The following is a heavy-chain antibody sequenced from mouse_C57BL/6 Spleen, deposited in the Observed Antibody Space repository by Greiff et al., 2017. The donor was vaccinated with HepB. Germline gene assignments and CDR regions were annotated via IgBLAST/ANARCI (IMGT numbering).Heavy chain of an antibody. D-gene: IGHD3-2*02. CDR1: GYTFTDYE. Sequence: QVQLKESGAELVRPGASVTLSCKASGYTFTDYEMHWVKQTPVHGLEWIGAIDPETGGTAYNQKLKGKAILTADKSSSTAYLELRSLTSEYSAVYYCTRSRHLRLPFGYWGQGTTLTFSS. J-gene: IGHJ2*01. CDR2: IDPETGGT. V-gene: IGHV1-15*01. CDR3: TRSRHLRLPFGY.